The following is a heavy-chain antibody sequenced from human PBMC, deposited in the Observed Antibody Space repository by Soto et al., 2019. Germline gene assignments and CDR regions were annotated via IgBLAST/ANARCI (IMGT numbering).Heavy chain of an antibody. CDR2: IYSSGST. V-gene: IGHV4-59*12. J-gene: IGHJ4*02. CDR3: ARRYGGGFDY. Sequence: QVQLLESGPGLVKPSETLSLTCTVSGGSISSYYWSWIRQPPEKGLEWIGYIYSSGSTNYNPSLKSRVTISVATSKNQFSLKLSSVTAADTAAYYCARRYGGGFDYWGQGTLVTVSS. D-gene: IGHD3-10*01. CDR1: GGSISSYY.